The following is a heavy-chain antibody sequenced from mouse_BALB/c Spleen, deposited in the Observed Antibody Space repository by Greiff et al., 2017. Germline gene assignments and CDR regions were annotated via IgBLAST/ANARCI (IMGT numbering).Heavy chain of an antibody. J-gene: IGHJ2*01. CDR2: ISSGGSYT. CDR1: GFTFSSYA. D-gene: IGHD1-1*01. V-gene: IGHV5-9-3*01. Sequence: EVKLVESGGGLVKPGGSLKLSCAASGFTFSSYAMSWVRQTPEKRLEWVATISSGGSYTYYPDSVKGRFTISRDNAKNTLYLQMSSLRSEDTAMYYCARQSDYYGSSYGGLYYWGQGTTLTVSS. CDR3: ARQSDYYGSSYGGLYY.